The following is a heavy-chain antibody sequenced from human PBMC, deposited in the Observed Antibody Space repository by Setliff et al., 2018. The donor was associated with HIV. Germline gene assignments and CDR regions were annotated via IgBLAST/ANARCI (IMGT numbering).Heavy chain of an antibody. V-gene: IGHV4-39*01. D-gene: IGHD3-3*01. CDR1: GGSISSGTYF. CDR3: GRSKTFYDFWGGYYTHGAFKI. CDR2: IFYSGMT. Sequence: SETLSLTCTVSGGSISSGTYFWSWIRQPPGKGLEWIGSIFYSGMTYYNPSLKSRVTISVDTSKNQFSLNLTSVTAADTAVYYCGRSKTFYDFWGGYYTHGAFKIWGLGTMVTVSS. J-gene: IGHJ3*02.